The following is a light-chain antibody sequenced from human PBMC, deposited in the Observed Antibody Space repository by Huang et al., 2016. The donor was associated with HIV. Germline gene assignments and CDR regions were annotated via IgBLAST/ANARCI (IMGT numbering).Light chain of an antibody. CDR3: QQYGSSPPYT. CDR1: QSLRSRY. Sequence: VLTQSPGTLSLSPGERASLSCRASQSLRSRYFAWYQQKPGQAPRLLIYDTSIRATDIPDRFSGSGSGTDFTLTINRLEPEDFAIYYCQQYGSSPPYTFGQGTKLEIK. J-gene: IGKJ2*01. CDR2: DTS. V-gene: IGKV3-20*01.